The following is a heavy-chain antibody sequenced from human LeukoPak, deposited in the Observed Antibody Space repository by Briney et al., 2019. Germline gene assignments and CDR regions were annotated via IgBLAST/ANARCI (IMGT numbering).Heavy chain of an antibody. CDR3: VRSGFSSGELY. J-gene: IGHJ4*02. Sequence: GGSLRLSCAASGFTFRNYAMSWVRQAPGKGLEWVSVISGGGGGTNYADSVKGLFTISRDNAKNTLYLQMNSLRAEDTAVYYCVRSGFSSGELYWGQGALVTVSS. D-gene: IGHD4-17*01. V-gene: IGHV3-23*01. CDR2: ISGGGGGT. CDR1: GFTFRNYA.